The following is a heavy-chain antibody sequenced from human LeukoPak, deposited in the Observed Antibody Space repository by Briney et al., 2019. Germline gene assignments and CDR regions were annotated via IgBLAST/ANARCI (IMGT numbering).Heavy chain of an antibody. CDR2: IYYSGST. J-gene: IGHJ6*03. Sequence: PSETLSLTCTVSGGSISSYYWSWIRQPPGKGLEWIGYIYYSGSTNYNPSLKSRVTISVDTSKNQFSLKLTSVTAADTAVYYCARTTEGGYTYGYFYYYYMDVWGKGTTVTVSS. V-gene: IGHV4-59*01. CDR1: GGSISSYY. CDR3: ARTTEGGYTYGYFYYYYMDV. D-gene: IGHD5-18*01.